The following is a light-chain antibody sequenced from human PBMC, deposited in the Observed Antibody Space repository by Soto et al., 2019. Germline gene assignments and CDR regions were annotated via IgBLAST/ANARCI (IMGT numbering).Light chain of an antibody. CDR3: QQYNSYSPGFT. J-gene: IGKJ4*01. V-gene: IGKV1-5*03. Sequence: DIQMTQSPSTLSASVGDRVTITCRDSQSINSWLAWYQQKPGKAPKLLIYKASSLESGVPSRFSGSGSGTEFTLTISSLQPDDFATYYCQQYNSYSPGFTFGVGTKVEIK. CDR1: QSINSW. CDR2: KAS.